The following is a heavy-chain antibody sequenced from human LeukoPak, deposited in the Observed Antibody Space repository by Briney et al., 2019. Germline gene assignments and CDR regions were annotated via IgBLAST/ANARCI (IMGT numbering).Heavy chain of an antibody. CDR1: GFTFTNYG. J-gene: IGHJ6*03. Sequence: QPGGSLRLSCAASGFTFTNYGLHWVRQAPGKGLEWVAFIRNDGSTKYYTDSVRGRFTISRDNSKNTLSLQMNSLRAADTAVYYCAKDGQQVEQKDFYYHMDVWGKGTTVTVSS. CDR3: AKDGQQVEQKDFYYHMDV. V-gene: IGHV3-30*02. D-gene: IGHD6-13*01. CDR2: IRNDGSTK.